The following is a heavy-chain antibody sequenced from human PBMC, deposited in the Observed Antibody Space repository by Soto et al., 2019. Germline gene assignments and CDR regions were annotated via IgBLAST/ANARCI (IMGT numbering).Heavy chain of an antibody. Sequence: SVKVSCKASGGTFSSYAISWVRRAPGQGLEWMGGIIPIFGTANYAQKFQGRVTITADKSTSTAYMELSSLRSEDTAVYYCATSARDGLNPGYWGQGALVTVSS. CDR2: IIPIFGTA. CDR3: ATSARDGLNPGY. CDR1: GGTFSSYA. J-gene: IGHJ4*02. V-gene: IGHV1-69*06.